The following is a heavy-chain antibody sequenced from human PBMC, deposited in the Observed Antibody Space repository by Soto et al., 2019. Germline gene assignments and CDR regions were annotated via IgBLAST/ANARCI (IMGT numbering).Heavy chain of an antibody. CDR2: IYHSGST. CDR1: GGSISSGGYS. J-gene: IGHJ4*02. CDR3: ARGVTTIFGVVNYFDY. D-gene: IGHD3-3*01. Sequence: ASETLSLTCAVSGGSISSGGYSWSWIRQPPGKGLEWIGYIYHSGSTYYNPSLKSRVTISVDRSKNQVSLKLSSVTAADTAVYYCARGVTTIFGVVNYFDYWGQGTLVTVSS. V-gene: IGHV4-30-2*01.